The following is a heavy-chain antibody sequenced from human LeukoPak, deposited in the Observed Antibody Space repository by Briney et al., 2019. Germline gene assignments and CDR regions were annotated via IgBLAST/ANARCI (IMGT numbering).Heavy chain of an antibody. CDR1: GGSISSSSYY. V-gene: IGHV4-39*07. CDR2: IYYTGST. Sequence: SETLSLTCTVSGGSISSSSYYWGWIRQPPGKGLEWIGSIYYTGSTYYNPSLKSRVTISVDTSKNQFSLKLSSVTAADTAVYYCAREGSGWSGGRYYYYYYMDVWGKGTTVTVSS. J-gene: IGHJ6*03. D-gene: IGHD6-19*01. CDR3: AREGSGWSGGRYYYYYYMDV.